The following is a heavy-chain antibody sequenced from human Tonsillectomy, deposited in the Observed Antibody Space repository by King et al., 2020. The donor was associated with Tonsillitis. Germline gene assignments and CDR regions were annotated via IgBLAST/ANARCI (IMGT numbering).Heavy chain of an antibody. J-gene: IGHJ4*02. D-gene: IGHD1-26*01. CDR3: TTFVVGATSSSR. Sequence: VQLVESGGGLVKPGGSLRLSCAASGFIFSNAWMTWVRQAPGKGLEWVGRIKSKTDGGTTDYAAPVKGRFTISRDDSKNTLYLQMNSLKTEDTAVYYCTTFVVGATSSSRWGQGTLVTVSS. CDR1: GFIFSNAW. V-gene: IGHV3-15*01. CDR2: IKSKTDGGTT.